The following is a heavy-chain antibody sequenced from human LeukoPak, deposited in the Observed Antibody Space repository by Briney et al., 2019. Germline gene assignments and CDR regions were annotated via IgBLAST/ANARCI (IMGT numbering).Heavy chain of an antibody. CDR3: ARRVRRGILGRMDV. CDR1: RGSISSSSYY. V-gene: IGHV4-39*01. J-gene: IGHJ6*04. CDR2: IYYSVST. D-gene: IGHD3-10*01. Sequence: KPSETLSLTCTVSRGSISSSSYYWGWIRQPPGKGLEWIGSIYYSVSTYYNPSLKSRVTISVDTSKNQFYLKLCSVTAADTAVYYCARRVRRGILGRMDVWGRGTTVTVSS.